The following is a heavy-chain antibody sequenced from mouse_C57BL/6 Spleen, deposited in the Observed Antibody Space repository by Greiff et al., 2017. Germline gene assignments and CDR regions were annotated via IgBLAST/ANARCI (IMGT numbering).Heavy chain of an antibody. CDR3: ARSLFYGSSSFDY. D-gene: IGHD1-1*01. J-gene: IGHJ2*01. CDR1: GYTFTDYA. V-gene: IGHV1-53*01. CDR2: INPSNGGT. Sequence: LVESGPELVRPGVSVKISCKGSGYTFTDYAMHWVKQRPGQGLAWIGNINPSNGGTNYNEKFKSKATLTVDKSSSTAYMQLSSLTSEDSAVYYCARSLFYGSSSFDYWGQGTTLTVSS.